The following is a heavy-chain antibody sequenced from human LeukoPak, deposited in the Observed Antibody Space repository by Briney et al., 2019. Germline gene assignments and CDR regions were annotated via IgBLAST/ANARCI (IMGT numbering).Heavy chain of an antibody. D-gene: IGHD3-10*01. Sequence: GGSLRLSCAASGFTFSNYEMNWVRQAPGKGLEWVSSISGSSNYIYYTDSVKGRFTISRDNAKNSLYLQMNSLRAEDSAFYYCSSDPLSILRGGDYWGQGTLVTVSS. CDR1: GFTFSNYE. CDR3: SSDPLSILRGGDY. V-gene: IGHV3-21*01. CDR2: ISGSSNYI. J-gene: IGHJ4*02.